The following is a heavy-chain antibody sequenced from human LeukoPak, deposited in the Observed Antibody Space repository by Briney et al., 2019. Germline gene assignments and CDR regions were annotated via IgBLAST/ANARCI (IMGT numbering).Heavy chain of an antibody. D-gene: IGHD3-3*01. J-gene: IGHJ6*03. Sequence: SVKVSCKASGGTFSSYAISWVRQAPGQGLEWMGGIIPIFGTANYAQKFQGRVTITTDESTSTAYMELSSLRSEDTAVYYCARAYYFGNDYYYYYMDVWGKGTTVTVSS. CDR3: ARAYYFGNDYYYYYMDV. CDR2: IIPIFGTA. V-gene: IGHV1-69*05. CDR1: GGTFSSYA.